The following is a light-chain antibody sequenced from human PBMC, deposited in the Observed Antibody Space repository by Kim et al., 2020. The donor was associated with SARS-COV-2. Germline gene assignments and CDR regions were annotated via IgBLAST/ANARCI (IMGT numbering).Light chain of an antibody. CDR3: QVWDSSSDHPRVV. J-gene: IGLJ2*01. CDR1: NIGSKS. V-gene: IGLV3-21*04. CDR2: YDS. Sequence: SYELTQPPSVSVAPGKTARITCGGNNIGSKSVHWYQQKPGQAPVLVIYYDSDRPSGIPERFSGSNSGNTATLTISRVEAGDEADYYCQVWDSSSDHPRVVFGGETQLTVL.